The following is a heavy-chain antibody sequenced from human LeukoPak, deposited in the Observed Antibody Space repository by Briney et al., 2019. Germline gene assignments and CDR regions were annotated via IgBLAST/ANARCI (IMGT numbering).Heavy chain of an antibody. J-gene: IGHJ5*02. V-gene: IGHV1-18*01. CDR1: GYTFTSYG. Sequence: ASVKVSCKASGYTFTSYGISWVRQAPGQGLEWMGWISAYNGNTNYAQKLQGRVTMTTDTSTSTAYMELRSLRSDDTAVYYCARARYSSSWYLDNWFDPWGQGPLVTVSS. CDR2: ISAYNGNT. D-gene: IGHD6-13*01. CDR3: ARARYSSSWYLDNWFDP.